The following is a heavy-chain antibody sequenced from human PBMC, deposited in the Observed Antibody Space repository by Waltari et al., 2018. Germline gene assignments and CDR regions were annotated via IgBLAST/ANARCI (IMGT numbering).Heavy chain of an antibody. J-gene: IGHJ4*02. CDR3: AREGPDSSSWRPSNFDY. V-gene: IGHV3-7*01. D-gene: IGHD6-13*01. CDR1: GFTFSSYW. Sequence: EVQLVESGGGLVQPGGSLRLSCAASGFTFSSYWMSWVRQAPGKGLEWVANIKQDGSEKYYVDSVKGRFTISRDNAKNSLYLQMNSLRAEDTAVYYCAREGPDSSSWRPSNFDYWGQGTLVTVSS. CDR2: IKQDGSEK.